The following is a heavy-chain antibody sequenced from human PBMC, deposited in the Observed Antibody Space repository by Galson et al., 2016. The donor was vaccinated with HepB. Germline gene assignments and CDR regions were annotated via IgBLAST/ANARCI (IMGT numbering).Heavy chain of an antibody. CDR2: IYWNGASS. CDR3: AKDIVAYSTSCLDF. J-gene: IGHJ4*02. V-gene: IGHV3-43*01. Sequence: SLRLSCAASGFIFDDYTMYWVRQAPGKGLEWVSLIYWNGASSDYADSVKGRFIISRDNNKNSLYLQMNSLRTEDTTFYYCAKDIVAYSTSCLDFWGQGTLVTVSS. CDR1: GFIFDDYT. D-gene: IGHD2/OR15-2a*01.